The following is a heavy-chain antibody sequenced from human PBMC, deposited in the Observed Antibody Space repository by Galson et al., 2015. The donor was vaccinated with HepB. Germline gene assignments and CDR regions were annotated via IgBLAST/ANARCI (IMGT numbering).Heavy chain of an antibody. CDR2: MNPNSGNT. Sequence: SVKVSCKASGYTFSSYDINWVRQATGQGLEWMGWMNPNSGNTGYAQKFQGRVTMTRNTSISTAYMELSSLRSEDTAVYYCARGPLDAHYYGSGSSFDYWGQGTLVTVSS. D-gene: IGHD3-10*01. CDR3: ARGPLDAHYYGSGSSFDY. CDR1: GYTFSSYD. V-gene: IGHV1-8*01. J-gene: IGHJ4*02.